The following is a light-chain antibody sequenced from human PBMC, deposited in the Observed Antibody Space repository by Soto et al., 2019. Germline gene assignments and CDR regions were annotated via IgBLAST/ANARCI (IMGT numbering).Light chain of an antibody. CDR3: MQTIQVPSSA. J-gene: IGKJ5*01. CDR1: QSLVDSKGKTY. CDR2: GFX. Sequence: EIVMTQSPLSLPATPGQPASLSXKPSQSLVDSKGKTYLAWYXQQSXXXTKIXXXGFXNRFSGVSERFXGSGAGKDFTLKLSRVDAEDVWVYYCMQTIQVPSSAFGQGTRLDIK. V-gene: IGKV2D-29*01.